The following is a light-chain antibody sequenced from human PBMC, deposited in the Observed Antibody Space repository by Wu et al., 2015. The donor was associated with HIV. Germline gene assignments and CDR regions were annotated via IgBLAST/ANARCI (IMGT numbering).Light chain of an antibody. CDR3: QQYGSSPYT. J-gene: IGKJ2*01. V-gene: IGKV3-20*01. CDR1: QSVSSSY. CDR2: GAS. Sequence: EIVMTQSPATLSVSPGERATLSCRASQSVSSSYVAWYQQKSGQAPRLFIYGASSRAAGIPDRFRGSGSGTDFTLTISRPEPEDSAVYYCQQYGSSPYTFGLGDQAGDQT.